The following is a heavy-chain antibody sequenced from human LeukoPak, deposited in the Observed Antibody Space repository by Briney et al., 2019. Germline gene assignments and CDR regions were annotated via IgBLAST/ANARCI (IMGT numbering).Heavy chain of an antibody. J-gene: IGHJ4*02. CDR2: ISSSGSTI. Sequence: HPGGSLRLSCAASGFTFSSYEMNWVRQAPGKGLEWVSYISSSGSTIYYADSVKGRFTISRDNAKNSLYLQMNSLRAEDTAVYYCATLWFGEFVTDYWGQGTLVTVSS. CDR3: ATLWFGEFVTDY. D-gene: IGHD3-10*01. V-gene: IGHV3-48*03. CDR1: GFTFSSYE.